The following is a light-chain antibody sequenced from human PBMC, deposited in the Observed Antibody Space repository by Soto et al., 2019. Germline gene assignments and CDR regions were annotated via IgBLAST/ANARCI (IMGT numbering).Light chain of an antibody. Sequence: QSALTQPPSVSGSPGQSVTISCSGTSTDVGGYNLVSWYQQPPGTAPQLINYDVSKRPSGVPDCFAGSKSGNTASLTSSGLQAEDEADYYCCSYAGSYTGVFGGGTKLTVL. CDR3: CSYAGSYTGV. CDR2: DVS. V-gene: IGLV2-11*01. J-gene: IGLJ2*01. CDR1: STDVGGYNL.